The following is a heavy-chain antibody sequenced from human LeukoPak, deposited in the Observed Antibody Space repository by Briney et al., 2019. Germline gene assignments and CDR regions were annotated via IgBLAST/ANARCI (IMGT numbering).Heavy chain of an antibody. CDR2: IYYSGRP. Sequence: SETLSLTCTVSGGSISSYYWSWIRQPPGKGLEWIGSIYYSGRPYYNPALKSRLTISVDTSKNQLSLNLTSVTAADTAVYYCARTLVRGIIEFDFWGQGTLVTVSS. CDR1: GGSISSYY. CDR3: ARTLVRGIIEFDF. V-gene: IGHV4-39*01. J-gene: IGHJ4*02. D-gene: IGHD3-10*01.